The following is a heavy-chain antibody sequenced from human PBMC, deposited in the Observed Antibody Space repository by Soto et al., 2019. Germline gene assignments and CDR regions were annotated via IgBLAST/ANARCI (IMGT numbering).Heavy chain of an antibody. CDR1: GGSISNYY. CDR3: ARAGYNSEPFGMDV. CDR2: ISTSGNT. D-gene: IGHD1-20*01. V-gene: IGHV4-4*07. Sequence: LSLTCTVSGGSISNYYWSLIRQPAGKGLEWIGRISTSGNTNYNPSLKSRVTMSVDTSKNQFSLKLSSVTAADTAVYYCARAGYNSEPFGMDVWGQGTTVTVSS. J-gene: IGHJ6*02.